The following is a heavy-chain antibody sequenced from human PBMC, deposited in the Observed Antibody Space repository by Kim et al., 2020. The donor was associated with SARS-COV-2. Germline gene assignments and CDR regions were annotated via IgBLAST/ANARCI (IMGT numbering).Heavy chain of an antibody. Sequence: NPSLKSRVTISVDPSKNQFSLKLSSVTAADTAVYYCARGVGATTNNWFDPWGQGTLVTVSS. V-gene: IGHV4-34*01. D-gene: IGHD1-26*01. J-gene: IGHJ5*02. CDR3: ARGVGATTNNWFDP.